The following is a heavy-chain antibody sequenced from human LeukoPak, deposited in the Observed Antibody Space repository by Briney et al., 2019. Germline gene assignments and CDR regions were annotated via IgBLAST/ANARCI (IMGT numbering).Heavy chain of an antibody. V-gene: IGHV1-2*02. CDR3: ARDWGLTSGWFDP. Sequence: GASVKVSCKASGYTFTGYYMHWVRQAPVQGLEWMGWINPNSGGTNYAQKFQGRVTMTRDTSISTAYMELSRLRSDDTAVYYCARDWGLTSGWFDPWGQGTLVTVSS. CDR1: GYTFTGYY. CDR2: INPNSGGT. D-gene: IGHD3-16*01. J-gene: IGHJ5*02.